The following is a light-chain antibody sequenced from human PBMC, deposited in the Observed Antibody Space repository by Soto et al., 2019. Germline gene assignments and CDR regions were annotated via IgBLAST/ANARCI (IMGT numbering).Light chain of an antibody. Sequence: QTVVTQEPSFSVSPGRTVTLTCGLSSDSVSTSYYPSWYQQTPGQAPRTLIYSTNIRSSGVPDRFSGSILGNKAALTITGAQADDESDYYCVLYMGSGIWVFGGGTKVTVL. CDR1: SDSVSTSYY. V-gene: IGLV8-61*01. CDR2: STN. J-gene: IGLJ3*02. CDR3: VLYMGSGIWV.